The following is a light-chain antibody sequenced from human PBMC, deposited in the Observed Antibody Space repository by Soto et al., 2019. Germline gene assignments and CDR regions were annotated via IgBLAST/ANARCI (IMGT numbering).Light chain of an antibody. CDR1: SSDVGSYNL. J-gene: IGLJ2*01. CDR2: EGS. V-gene: IGLV2-23*01. Sequence: QSALTQPASVSGSPGQSITISCTGISSDVGSYNLVSWYQQHPGKAPKVMIYEGSKRPSGVSNRFSGSRPGNTASLTISGVQSEEEADYYCSSYAGSSTPVVFGGGTKLTVL. CDR3: SSYAGSSTPVV.